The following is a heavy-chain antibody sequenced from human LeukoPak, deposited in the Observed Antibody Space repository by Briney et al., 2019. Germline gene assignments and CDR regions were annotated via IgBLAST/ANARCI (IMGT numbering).Heavy chain of an antibody. Sequence: ASVKVSCKASGYTFTNDGISWVRQAPGQGLKRMAWISIHNGNTDYAQKLRGRVTMTTDTSTSTAYMELRSLRSDDTAVYYCARITYDFWSGYYMPDDPWGQGTLVTVSS. V-gene: IGHV1-18*01. CDR2: ISIHNGNT. J-gene: IGHJ5*02. D-gene: IGHD3-3*01. CDR1: GYTFTNDG. CDR3: ARITYDFWSGYYMPDDP.